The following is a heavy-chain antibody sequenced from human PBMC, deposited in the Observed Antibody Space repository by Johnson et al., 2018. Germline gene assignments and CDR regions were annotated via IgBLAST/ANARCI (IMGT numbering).Heavy chain of an antibody. V-gene: IGHV3-9*01. CDR2: IIWDSGRI. D-gene: IGHD1-1*01. J-gene: IGHJ6*02. Sequence: VQLVQSGGGLVQPGKSLRLSCAASGFIFDDYAMHWVRQAPGKGLEWVASIIWDSGRIGYADSVKGRFTLSRDNVKNSLYLQMNSMRTEDTAFYYCAKDVMKTGTTCAMDGWGQGTKVTVS. CDR3: AKDVMKTGTTCAMDG. CDR1: GFIFDDYA.